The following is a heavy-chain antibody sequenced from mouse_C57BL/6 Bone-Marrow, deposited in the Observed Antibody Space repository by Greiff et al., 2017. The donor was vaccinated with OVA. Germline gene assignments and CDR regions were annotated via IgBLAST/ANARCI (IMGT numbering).Heavy chain of an antibody. CDR3: ARGGSYAMDY. Sequence: VQLKESGPELVKPGASVKISCKASGYSFTDYNMNWVKQSHGKSLEWIGVINPNYGNTSYTQKFKGKATLTVDQSASTAYMQLNSLTSEDSAVYCCARGGSYAMDYWGQGTSVTVSA. CDR2: INPNYGNT. V-gene: IGHV1-39*01. CDR1: GYSFTDYN. J-gene: IGHJ4*01.